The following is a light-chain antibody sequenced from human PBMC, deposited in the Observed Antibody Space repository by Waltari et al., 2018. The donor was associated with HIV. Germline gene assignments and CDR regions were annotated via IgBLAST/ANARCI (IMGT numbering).Light chain of an antibody. J-gene: IGKJ2*01. CDR2: AAS. CDR3: QQVNSYPYT. CDR1: QGINNY. Sequence: DIQLTQSPSFLSASVVDRVTVACRASQGINNYLAWYQQKPGKAPKLLIYAASTSQSGVPSRFSGSGSGTEFTLTISSLHPEDFATYDCQQVNSYPYTFGQGTKLEIK. V-gene: IGKV1-9*01.